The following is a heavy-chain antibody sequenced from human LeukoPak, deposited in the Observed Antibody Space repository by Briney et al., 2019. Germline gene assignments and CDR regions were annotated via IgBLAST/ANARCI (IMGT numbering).Heavy chain of an antibody. D-gene: IGHD6-13*01. CDR2: ASYSGNT. V-gene: IGHV4-39*07. CDR1: GASISSSTYY. J-gene: IGHJ4*02. Sequence: PSETLSLTCTVSGASISSSTYYWGWIRQPPGKGLEWIGSASYSGNTYYNPSLKTRVTISVDTSKNQFSLKLTSVTAADTAAYYCARVRAAAIPYYFDYWGQGTLVTVSS. CDR3: ARVRAAAIPYYFDY.